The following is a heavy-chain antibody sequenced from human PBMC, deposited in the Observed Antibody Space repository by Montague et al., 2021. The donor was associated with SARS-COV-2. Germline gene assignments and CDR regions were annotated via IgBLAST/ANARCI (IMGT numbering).Heavy chain of an antibody. CDR3: ARSVAAAGPGSFDI. V-gene: IGHV4-59*01. CDR2: VYYTGDT. D-gene: IGHD6-13*01. Sequence: SETLSLTCSVSGASSRTYYRNWIRQAPGKGLEWIGYVYYTGDTNYNPSLRGRATISLDAPEAQFSLNTHSMTAADTAIYYCARSVAAAGPGSFDIWGQGTIVTVSS. J-gene: IGHJ3*02. CDR1: GASSRTYY.